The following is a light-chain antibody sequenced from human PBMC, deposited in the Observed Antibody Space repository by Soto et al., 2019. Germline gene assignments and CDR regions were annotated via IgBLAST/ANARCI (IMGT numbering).Light chain of an antibody. Sequence: QSVLTQPASVSGSPGQSITISCTGTTSDVGGYNYVSWYQQYSGKAPKLMIYEVSNRPSGISHRFSGSKSGNTASLTISGLRAEDEADYYCSSYTRQYTPSYVFGTGTKLTVL. CDR3: SSYTRQYTPSYV. V-gene: IGLV2-14*01. J-gene: IGLJ1*01. CDR1: TSDVGGYNY. CDR2: EVS.